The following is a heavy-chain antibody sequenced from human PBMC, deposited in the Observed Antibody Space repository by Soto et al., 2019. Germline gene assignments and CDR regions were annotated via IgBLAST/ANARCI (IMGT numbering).Heavy chain of an antibody. Sequence: GGSLRLSCSASGFNFSSYAMHWVRQAPGKGLEYVSAISSNGGSTYYADSVKGRFTISRDNSKNTLYLQRSSLRAEDTAVYYCVKSITGTTYYFDYWGQGTLVTVSS. CDR2: ISSNGGST. CDR3: VKSITGTTYYFDY. CDR1: GFNFSSYA. V-gene: IGHV3-64D*06. J-gene: IGHJ4*02. D-gene: IGHD1-20*01.